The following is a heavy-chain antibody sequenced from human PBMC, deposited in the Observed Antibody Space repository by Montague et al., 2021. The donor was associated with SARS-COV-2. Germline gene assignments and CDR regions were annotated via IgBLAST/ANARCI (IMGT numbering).Heavy chain of an antibody. V-gene: IGHV4-39*01. CDR1: GDSISSSSYY. CDR2: IYYSGST. J-gene: IGHJ5*02. D-gene: IGHD1-7*01. Sequence: SETLSLTCTVSGDSISSSSYYWAWIRQPPGKGLEWIGTIYYSGSTYYNPSPRSRVTIDVAASTNQFSLKLHSVTAADTAVYSCARGLYNWNYEHWFDTWGQGTLVTVSS. CDR3: ARGLYNWNYEHWFDT.